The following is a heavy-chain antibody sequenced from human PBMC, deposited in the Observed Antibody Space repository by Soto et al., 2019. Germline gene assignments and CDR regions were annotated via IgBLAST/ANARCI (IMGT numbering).Heavy chain of an antibody. CDR3: ARAWGDFWSGYYFPHPQFDP. J-gene: IGHJ5*02. CDR2: IYPGGSDT. Sequence: PGESLKISCKGSGYSFTSYWIGWVRQMPGKGLEWMGIIYPGGSDTRYSPSFQGQVTISADKSISTAYLQWSSLKASDTAMYYCARAWGDFWSGYYFPHPQFDPWGQGTLVTVSS. CDR1: GYSFTSYW. V-gene: IGHV5-51*01. D-gene: IGHD3-3*01.